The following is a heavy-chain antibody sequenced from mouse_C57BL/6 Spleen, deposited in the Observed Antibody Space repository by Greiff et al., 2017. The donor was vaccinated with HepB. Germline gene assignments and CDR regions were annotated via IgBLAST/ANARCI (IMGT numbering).Heavy chain of an antibody. CDR2: ISYDGSN. D-gene: IGHD2-1*01. V-gene: IGHV3-6*01. Sequence: EVKLMESGPGLVKPSQSLSLTCSVTGYSITSGYYWNWIRQFPGNKLEWMGYISYDGSNNYNPSLKNRISITRDTSKNQFFLKLNSVTTEDTATYYCAPYGNYNYFDYWGQGTTLTVSS. CDR3: APYGNYNYFDY. J-gene: IGHJ2*01. CDR1: GYSITSGYY.